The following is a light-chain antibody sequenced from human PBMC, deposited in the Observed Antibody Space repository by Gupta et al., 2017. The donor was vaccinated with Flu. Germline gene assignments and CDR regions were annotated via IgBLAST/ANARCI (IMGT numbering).Light chain of an antibody. CDR1: QSISSY. CDR3: QQCYSNPLT. J-gene: IGKJ4*01. CDR2: AAS. V-gene: IGKV1-39*01. Sequence: IQMTQSPSSLSASVGDRVTITCRASQSISSYLNWYQQKPGKAPKLLIYAASSLQSGVPSRFSGSGSGTDFTLTISSLQPDDFATYYCQQCYSNPLTFGGGTKVEIK.